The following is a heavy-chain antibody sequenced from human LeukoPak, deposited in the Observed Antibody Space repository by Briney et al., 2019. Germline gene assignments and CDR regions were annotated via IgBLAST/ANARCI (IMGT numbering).Heavy chain of an antibody. CDR3: ALNGRYYDSSPGGYFDY. CDR2: ISGSGGST. Sequence: PGGSLRLSCAASGFTFSSYAMSWVRQAPGKGLEWVSAISGSGGSTYYADSVKGRFTISRDNSKNTLYLQMNSLRAEDTAVYYCALNGRYYDSSPGGYFDYWGQGTLVTVSS. V-gene: IGHV3-23*01. D-gene: IGHD3-22*01. CDR1: GFTFSSYA. J-gene: IGHJ4*02.